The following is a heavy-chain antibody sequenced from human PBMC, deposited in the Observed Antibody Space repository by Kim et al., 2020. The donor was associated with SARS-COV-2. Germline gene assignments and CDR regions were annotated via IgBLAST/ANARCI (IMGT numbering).Heavy chain of an antibody. CDR2: ISGSSGST. Sequence: GGSLRLSCAASGFTFSSSAINWVRQAPGKGLEWVSAISGSSGSTYYADSVKGRFTISRDNSKNTLYLQMNSLRAEDTAVYYCAKDWTMIVVVITTGPFDYWGQGTLVTVSS. D-gene: IGHD3-22*01. J-gene: IGHJ4*02. CDR3: AKDWTMIVVVITTGPFDY. V-gene: IGHV3-23*01. CDR1: GFTFSSSA.